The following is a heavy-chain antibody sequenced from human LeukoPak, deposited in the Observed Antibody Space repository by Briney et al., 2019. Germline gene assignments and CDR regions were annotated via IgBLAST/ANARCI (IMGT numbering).Heavy chain of an antibody. V-gene: IGHV3-21*01. J-gene: IGHJ4*02. Sequence: GSLRLSCAASGFTFSSYTMKWVRQAPGKGLEWVSSISGSSSYIYYADSVQGRFTISRDNARNSLYLQMNSLRAEDTAVYYCARGGGYCGGDCYGIDCWGQGALVTVSS. D-gene: IGHD2-21*01. CDR2: ISGSSSYI. CDR1: GFTFSSYT. CDR3: ARGGGYCGGDCYGIDC.